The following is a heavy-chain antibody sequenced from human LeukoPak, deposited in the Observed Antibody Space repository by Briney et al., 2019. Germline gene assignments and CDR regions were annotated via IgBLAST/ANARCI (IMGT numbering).Heavy chain of an antibody. CDR3: ARDYYYDSSGYRYYYYGMDV. Sequence: ASVKVSCKASGYTFTGYYMHWVRQAPGQGLEWMGWINPNSGGTNYAQKFQGRVTMTGDTSISTAYMELSRLRSDDTAVYYCARDYYYDSSGYRYYYYGMDVWGQGTTVTVSS. D-gene: IGHD3-22*01. J-gene: IGHJ6*02. CDR1: GYTFTGYY. V-gene: IGHV1-2*02. CDR2: INPNSGGT.